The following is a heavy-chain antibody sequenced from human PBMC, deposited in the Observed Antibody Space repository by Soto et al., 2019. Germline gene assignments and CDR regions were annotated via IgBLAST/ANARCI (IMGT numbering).Heavy chain of an antibody. J-gene: IGHJ6*02. CDR1: GFTFSSYG. Sequence: LRLSCAASGFTFSSYGMHWVRQAPGKGLEWVAVISYDGSNKYYADSVKGRFTISRDNSKNTLYLQMNSLRAEDTAVYYCAKDRNVVVPAAIYDSNGMDVWGQGTTVTVSS. V-gene: IGHV3-30*18. CDR3: AKDRNVVVPAAIYDSNGMDV. D-gene: IGHD2-2*02. CDR2: ISYDGSNK.